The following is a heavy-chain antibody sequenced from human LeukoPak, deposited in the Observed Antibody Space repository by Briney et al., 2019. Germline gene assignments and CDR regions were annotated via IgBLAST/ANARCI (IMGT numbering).Heavy chain of an antibody. J-gene: IGHJ4*02. CDR2: ISYDGSNK. CDR3: ARGTDYYGSGSHLYYFDY. Sequence: PGGSLRLSCAASGFTFSSYGMHWVRQAPGKGLEWVAVISYDGSNKYYADSVKGRFTISRDNSKNTLYLQMDSLRAEDTAVYYCARGTDYYGSGSHLYYFDYWGQGTLVTVSS. CDR1: GFTFSSYG. V-gene: IGHV3-30*03. D-gene: IGHD3-10*01.